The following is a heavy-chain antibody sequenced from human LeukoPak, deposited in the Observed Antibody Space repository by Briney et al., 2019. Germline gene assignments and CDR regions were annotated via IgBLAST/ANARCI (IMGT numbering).Heavy chain of an antibody. Sequence: KPSETLSLTCTVSGYSISSGYYWGWIRQPPGRGLEWIGSIYHSGNTYYNPSLKSRVTISVDTSKNQFSLKLSSVTAADTAVYYCARDWHTGEDAFNFWGQGTVVTVS. CDR1: GYSISSGYY. CDR3: ARDWHTGEDAFNF. V-gene: IGHV4-38-2*02. D-gene: IGHD3-16*01. CDR2: IYHSGNT. J-gene: IGHJ3*01.